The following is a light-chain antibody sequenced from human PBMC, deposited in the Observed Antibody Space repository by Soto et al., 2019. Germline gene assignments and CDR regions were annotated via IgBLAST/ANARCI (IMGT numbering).Light chain of an antibody. CDR2: DAS. CDR3: QQRSNWPPIT. CDR1: QSISNY. Sequence: EIALTQSPATLSLSPGERATLSCRASQSISNYLAWYQQKPGQAPRLLIYDASNRATGVPARFSGSGSGTDFTLTISGLEPEDFAVYYCQQRSNWPPITFGEGTRVEIK. J-gene: IGKJ5*01. V-gene: IGKV3-11*01.